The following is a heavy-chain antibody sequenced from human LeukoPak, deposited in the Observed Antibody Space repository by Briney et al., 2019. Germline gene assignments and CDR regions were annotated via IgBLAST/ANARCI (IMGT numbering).Heavy chain of an antibody. V-gene: IGHV1-18*01. CDR3: ARGHQLFDPNWFDP. CDR2: ISAYNGNT. CDR1: GYTFTSYG. D-gene: IGHD2-2*01. J-gene: IGHJ5*02. Sequence: ASVKVSCKASGYTFTSYGISWVRQAPGQGLEWMGWISAYNGNTNYAQKLQGRVTVTTDTSTSTAYMELRSLRSDDTAVYYCARGHQLFDPNWFDPWGQGTLVTVSS.